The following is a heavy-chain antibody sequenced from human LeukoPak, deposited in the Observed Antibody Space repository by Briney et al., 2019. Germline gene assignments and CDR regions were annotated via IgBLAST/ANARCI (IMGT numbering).Heavy chain of an antibody. CDR2: LFHSGAT. CDR1: DYSITAGYY. J-gene: IGHJ4*01. D-gene: IGHD4-23*01. CDR3: VRESGNGGHPLFDH. Sequence: SDTLSLTCSVSDYSITAGYYWGWIRPPPGTGLEWIGSLFHSGATYFTPSLKSRVAMSVDTSRNQFSLSLHSVTAADAAIYYCVRESGNGGHPLFDHWGQGTPVTVSS. V-gene: IGHV4-38-2*02.